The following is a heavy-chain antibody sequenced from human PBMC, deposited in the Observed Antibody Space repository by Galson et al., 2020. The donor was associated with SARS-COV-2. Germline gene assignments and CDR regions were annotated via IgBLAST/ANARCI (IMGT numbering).Heavy chain of an antibody. Sequence: ASETLSLTCAVYGGSFSDYYWSWIRQSPGRGLEWIGEITHSGSTSYNPSLKSRVTISVDTSKNQFSLTMRSVTAADTAVYYCARGTRHITMVVVVMTSVAWYFDPWGQGTLVTVSS. D-gene: IGHD3-22*01. CDR1: GGSFSDYY. V-gene: IGHV4-34*01. CDR3: ARGTRHITMVVVVMTSVAWYFDP. J-gene: IGHJ4*02. CDR2: ITHSGST.